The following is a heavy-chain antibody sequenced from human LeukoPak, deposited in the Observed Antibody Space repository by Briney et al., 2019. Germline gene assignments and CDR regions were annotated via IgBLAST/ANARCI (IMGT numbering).Heavy chain of an antibody. CDR3: AKGDGCIAAAGTLSCLDY. D-gene: IGHD6-13*01. CDR2: ISNSAGST. V-gene: IGHV3-23*01. J-gene: IGHJ4*02. Sequence: QPGGSLRLSCAASGFTFSTYAMSWVRQAPGKGLEWVSVISNSAGSTYYADSVKGRFTISRDNSKNTLFLQMNSLRAEDTALYYCAKGDGCIAAAGTLSCLDYWDQGTLVTVSS. CDR1: GFTFSTYA.